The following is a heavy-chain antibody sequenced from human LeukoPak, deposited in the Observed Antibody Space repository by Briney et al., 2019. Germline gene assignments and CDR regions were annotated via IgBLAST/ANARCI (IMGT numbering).Heavy chain of an antibody. Sequence: QPGGSLRLSCAASGFTFSSYWMHWVRQAPGKGLVWVSRINSDGSSTSYADSVKGRFTISRDNAKNTLYLQMNSLRAEDTAVYYCAGLVIRTYYYYGMDVWGKGTTVTVSS. CDR3: AGLVIRTYYYYGMDV. V-gene: IGHV3-74*01. D-gene: IGHD3/OR15-3a*01. CDR2: INSDGSST. J-gene: IGHJ6*04. CDR1: GFTFSSYW.